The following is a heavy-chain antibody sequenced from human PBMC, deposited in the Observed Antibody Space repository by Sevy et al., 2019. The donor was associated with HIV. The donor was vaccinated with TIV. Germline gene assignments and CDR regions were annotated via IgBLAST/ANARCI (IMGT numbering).Heavy chain of an antibody. V-gene: IGHV4-39*02. CDR1: GGTIVSSGHY. J-gene: IGHJ6*02. CDR2: IYYNGHT. D-gene: IGHD5-12*01. Sequence: SETLSLTCSVSGGTIVSSGHYWGWIRQTPGKGLEWIGSIYYNGHTYYNPSLNSRLTISIDTSKNQFSLNLSSGTAADTAISFCAREAGGYDYDYGMDVWGQGTTVTVSS. CDR3: AREAGGYDYDYGMDV.